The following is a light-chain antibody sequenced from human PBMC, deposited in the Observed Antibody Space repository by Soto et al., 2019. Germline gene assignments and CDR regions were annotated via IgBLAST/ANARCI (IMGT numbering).Light chain of an antibody. CDR1: QSISSW. J-gene: IGKJ1*01. Sequence: DLQLTQSPSTLSASVEDRVTITCRASQSISSWLAWYQQKPGKAPKLLIYDASSLESGVQSRFSGSGSGTEFTLTISSLQPDDFATYYCQQYNSYPWTFGQGTKVDIK. CDR2: DAS. V-gene: IGKV1-5*01. CDR3: QQYNSYPWT.